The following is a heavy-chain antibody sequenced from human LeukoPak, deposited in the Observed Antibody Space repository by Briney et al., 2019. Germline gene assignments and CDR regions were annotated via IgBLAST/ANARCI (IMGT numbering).Heavy chain of an antibody. CDR2: IYHSGST. D-gene: IGHD3-10*01. CDR1: GYSISSGYY. V-gene: IGHV4-38-2*02. Sequence: PSETLSLTCTVSGYSISSGYYWGWIRQPPGKGLEWIGSIYHSGSTYYNPSLKSRVTISVDTSKNQFSLKLSSVTAADTAVYYCARGLTMVRGVIISPRPFDYWGQGTLVTVSS. CDR3: ARGLTMVRGVIISPRPFDY. J-gene: IGHJ4*02.